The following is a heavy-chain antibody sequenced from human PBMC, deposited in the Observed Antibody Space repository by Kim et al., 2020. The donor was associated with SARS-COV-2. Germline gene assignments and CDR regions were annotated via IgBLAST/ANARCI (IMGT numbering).Heavy chain of an antibody. CDR1: GFTLSSYT. D-gene: IGHD4-17*01. J-gene: IGHJ4*02. CDR2: INHNSAYI. Sequence: GGSLRLSCAASGFTLSSYTMTWVRQASGKGPEWVSSINHNSAYIYYGDSVKGRFTISRDNAKNSLYLQMNSLRVEDTAVYYCARFYGDYTYFFDSWGQGTLVTVSS. CDR3: ARFYGDYTYFFDS. V-gene: IGHV3-21*06.